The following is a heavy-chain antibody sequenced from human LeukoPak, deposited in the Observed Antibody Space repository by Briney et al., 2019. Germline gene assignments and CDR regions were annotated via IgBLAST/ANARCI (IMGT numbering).Heavy chain of an antibody. J-gene: IGHJ4*02. D-gene: IGHD2-2*03. CDR1: GFTFSSYA. V-gene: IGHV3-64*01. CDR3: ARVGDRSGNGYSH. CDR2: ISSNGGST. Sequence: GGSLRLSCAASGFTFSSYAMHWVRQAPGKGLEYVSAISSNGGSTYYANSVKGRFTISRDTSKNTLYLQVGSLRVEDMAVYYCARVGDRSGNGYSHWGQGTLVTVSS.